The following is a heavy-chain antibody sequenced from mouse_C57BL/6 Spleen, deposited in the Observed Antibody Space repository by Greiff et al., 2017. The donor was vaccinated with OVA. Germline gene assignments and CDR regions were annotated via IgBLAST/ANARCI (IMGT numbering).Heavy chain of an antibody. CDR1: GFNIKNTY. J-gene: IGHJ1*03. D-gene: IGHD1-1*01. V-gene: IGHV14-3*01. CDR3: ARAGYYGSSSYWYFDV. CDR2: IDPANGHT. Sequence: VQLQQSVAELVRPGASVKLSCTASGFNIKNTYMHWVKQRPEQGLEWIGRIDPANGHTTYAPKFQGKATITADTSSNTAYLQLSSLTSEDTAIYYGARAGYYGSSSYWYFDVWGTGTTVTVSS.